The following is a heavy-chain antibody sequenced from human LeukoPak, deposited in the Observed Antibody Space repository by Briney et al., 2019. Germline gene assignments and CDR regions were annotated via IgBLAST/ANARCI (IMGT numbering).Heavy chain of an antibody. CDR3: AREGSTTESGRQYNWFDP. CDR2: INPNSGGT. V-gene: IGHV1-2*02. D-gene: IGHD2-2*01. CDR1: GYTFTCYY. J-gene: IGHJ5*02. Sequence: ASVKVSCKASGYTFTCYYMHWVRQAPGQGLEWMGWINPNSGGTNYAQKFQGRVTMTRDTSISTAYMELSRLRSGDTAVYYCAREGSTTESGRQYNWFDPWGQGTLVTVSS.